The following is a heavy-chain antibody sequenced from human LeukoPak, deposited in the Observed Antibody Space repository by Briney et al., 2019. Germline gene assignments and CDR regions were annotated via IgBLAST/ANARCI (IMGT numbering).Heavy chain of an antibody. D-gene: IGHD3-22*01. J-gene: IGHJ4*02. CDR3: ARSRYYYDSSGYYHFDY. CDR1: GFIFSDYY. CDR2: ISSSGSTI. V-gene: IGHV3-11*04. Sequence: GGSLRLSCAASGFIFSDYYMSWIRQAPGKGLEWVSYISSSGSTIYYADSVKGRLTISRDNAKKSLYLQMNSLRVEDTAVYYCARSRYYYDSSGYYHFDYWGQGTLVTVSS.